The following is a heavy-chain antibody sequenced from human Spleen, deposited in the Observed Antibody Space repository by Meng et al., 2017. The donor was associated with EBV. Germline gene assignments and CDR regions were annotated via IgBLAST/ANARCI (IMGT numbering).Heavy chain of an antibody. J-gene: IGHJ4*02. V-gene: IGHV1-2*06. CDR1: GYTFTDYH. CDR3: ASDTLTGYYIDY. CDR2: INPNTGGT. D-gene: IGHD3-9*01. Sequence: QVQLAQSVAEGKKPGSSVQVSCKASGYTFTDYHIPWVRQAPGQGLEWMGRINPNTGGTNFAQKFQGRFTMTRDTSITTAYMELTRLTSDDTAFYYCASDTLTGYYIDYWGQGTLVTVSS.